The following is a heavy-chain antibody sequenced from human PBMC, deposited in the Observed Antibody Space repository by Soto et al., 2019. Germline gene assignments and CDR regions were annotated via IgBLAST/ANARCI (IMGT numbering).Heavy chain of an antibody. CDR2: IYSGGST. J-gene: IGHJ4*02. CDR1: GFTVSNNY. Sequence: GGSLSLSCAASGFTVSNNYMRWFRQAPGKGLEWVSLIYSGGSTHYADSVKGRFTISRDNSKNTLYLQMNSLRVEDTTVYYCARDPPGIAASGGGGWGQGTLVTVSS. D-gene: IGHD6-13*01. CDR3: ARDPPGIAASGGGG. V-gene: IGHV3-53*01.